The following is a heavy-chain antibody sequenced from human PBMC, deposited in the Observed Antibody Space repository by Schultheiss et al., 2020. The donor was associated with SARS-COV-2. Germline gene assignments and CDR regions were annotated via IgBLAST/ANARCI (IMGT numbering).Heavy chain of an antibody. CDR1: GGSVSSCSYY. CDR2: IYTSGST. Sequence: SETLSLTCTVSGGSVSSCSYYWGWIRQPPGKGLEWIGRIYTSGSTNYNPSLKSRVTMSVDTSKNQFSLKLSSVTAADTAVYYCARVPYSATAHQFDYWGQGTLVTVSS. V-gene: IGHV4-61*01. CDR3: ARVPYSATAHQFDY. D-gene: IGHD5-12*01. J-gene: IGHJ4*02.